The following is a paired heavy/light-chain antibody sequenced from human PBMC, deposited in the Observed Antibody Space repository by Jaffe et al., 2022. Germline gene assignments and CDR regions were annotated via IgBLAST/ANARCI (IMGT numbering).Heavy chain of an antibody. CDR2: INHSGST. V-gene: IGHV4-34*01. CDR3: ARGKRYYYDSSGYYSGGHVFDY. Sequence: QVQLQQWGAGLLKPSETLSLTCAVYGGSFSGYYWSWIRQPPGKGLEWIGEINHSGSTNYNPSLKSRVTISVDTSKNQFSLKLSSVTAADTAVYYCARGKRYYYDSSGYYSGGHVFDYWGQGTLVTVSS. CDR1: GGSFSGYY. D-gene: IGHD3-22*01. J-gene: IGHJ4*02.
Light chain of an antibody. CDR2: WAS. J-gene: IGKJ1*01. Sequence: DIVMTQSPDSLAVSLGERATINCKSSQSVLYSSNNKNYLAWYQQKPGQPPKLLIYWASTRESGVPDRFSGSGSGTDFTLTISSLQAEDVAVYYCQQYYSTPKTFGQGTKVEIK. V-gene: IGKV4-1*01. CDR3: QQYYSTPKT. CDR1: QSVLYSSNNKNY.